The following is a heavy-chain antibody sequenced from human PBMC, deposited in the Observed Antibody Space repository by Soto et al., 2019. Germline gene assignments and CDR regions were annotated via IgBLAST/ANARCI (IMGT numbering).Heavy chain of an antibody. CDR1: GGSISSGGYY. J-gene: IGHJ3*02. D-gene: IGHD6-13*01. V-gene: IGHV4-31*03. Sequence: QVQLQESGPGLVKPSQTLSLTCTVSGGSISSGGYYWRWLRQHPGKGLEWIGYRYYSGSTYYNPSLPSRVNISVDTSKNQCSLKLSSVTAAYTAVYYCASESSSWYKAFDIWGKGTMVTVSS. CDR3: ASESSSWYKAFDI. CDR2: RYYSGST.